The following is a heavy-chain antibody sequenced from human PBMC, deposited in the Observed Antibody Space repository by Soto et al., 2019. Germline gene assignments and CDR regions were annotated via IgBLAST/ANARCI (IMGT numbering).Heavy chain of an antibody. CDR2: INTNNGNI. D-gene: IGHD1-26*01. V-gene: IGHV1-18*01. CDR1: GYTFTSYG. J-gene: IGHJ4*02. CDR3: ARERGGYKHFDY. Sequence: QVQLVQSGAEVKKPGASLRVSCKVSGYTFTSYGISWVRQAPGQGLEWMGWINTNNGNINYAQKLQGRVTMTADTSMSTAYMELRSLRPDDTALYYCARERGGYKHFDYWGQGTLVTVSS.